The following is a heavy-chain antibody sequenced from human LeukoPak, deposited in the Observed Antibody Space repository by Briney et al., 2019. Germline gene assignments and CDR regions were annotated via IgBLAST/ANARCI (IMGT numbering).Heavy chain of an antibody. V-gene: IGHV3-21*04. CDR1: GFTFSSYS. CDR2: ISSSSSYI. D-gene: IGHD6-19*01. CDR3: AKDIGYSSGWYEIDY. Sequence: GGSLRLSCAASGFTFSSYSMNWVRQAPGKGLEWVSSISSSSSYIYYADSVKGRFTISRDNSKNSLYLQMNSLRTEDTALYYCAKDIGYSSGWYEIDYWGQGTLVTVSS. J-gene: IGHJ4*02.